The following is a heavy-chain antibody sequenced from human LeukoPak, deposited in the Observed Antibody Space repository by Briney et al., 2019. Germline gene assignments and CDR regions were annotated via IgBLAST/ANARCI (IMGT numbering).Heavy chain of an antibody. D-gene: IGHD4/OR15-4a*01. V-gene: IGHV4-34*01. CDR2: INHSGST. Sequence: SETLSLTCAVYGGSFSGYYWSWIRQPPGKGLEWIGEINHSGSTNYNPSLKSRVTISVDTSKNQFSLRLTSVTAADTAIYYCASHRRSHGAEYWGQGTLVTVSS. CDR1: GGSFSGYY. J-gene: IGHJ4*02. CDR3: ASHRRSHGAEY.